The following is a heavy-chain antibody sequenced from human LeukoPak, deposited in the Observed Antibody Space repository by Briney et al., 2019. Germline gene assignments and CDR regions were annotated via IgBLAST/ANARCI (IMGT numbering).Heavy chain of an antibody. D-gene: IGHD3-16*01. CDR3: VRDPRHGGTDY. J-gene: IGHJ4*02. V-gene: IGHV3-23*01. Sequence: GGSLRLSCAASGFTFSSSVMSWVRQAPGEGLEWVSIITTSDGSTFYADSVKGRFTIPRDNSKNTLSLQMSSLRAGDTAIYYCVRDPRHGGTDYWGQGTVVTVSS. CDR2: ITTSDGST. CDR1: GFTFSSSV.